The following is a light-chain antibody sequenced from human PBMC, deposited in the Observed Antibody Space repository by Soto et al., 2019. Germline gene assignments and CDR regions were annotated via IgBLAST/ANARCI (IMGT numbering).Light chain of an antibody. Sequence: DIVMIQSPDSLAVSLGERATINCKSSQSILHSPNNKDALTWYQQKPGQPPKLLINWASTRESGVPDRFSGAGSGTDFTLTISSLQAEDVAVYYCQQFYTTPTFGQGTKVDIK. J-gene: IGKJ1*01. CDR3: QQFYTTPT. V-gene: IGKV4-1*01. CDR1: QSILHSPNNKDA. CDR2: WAS.